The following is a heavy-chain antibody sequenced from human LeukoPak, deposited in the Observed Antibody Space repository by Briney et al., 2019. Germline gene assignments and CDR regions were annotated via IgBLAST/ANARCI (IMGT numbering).Heavy chain of an antibody. J-gene: IGHJ4*02. CDR1: GGSISSYY. CDR3: ARLSYSYGPDY. CDR2: IYYSGST. Sequence: PSETLSLTCTVSGGSISSYYWSWIRQPPGKGLEWIGYIYYSGSTNYNPSLKSRVTISVDTSKNQFSLKLSSVTAADTAVYYCARLSYSYGPDYWGQGTPVTVSS. D-gene: IGHD5-18*01. V-gene: IGHV4-59*01.